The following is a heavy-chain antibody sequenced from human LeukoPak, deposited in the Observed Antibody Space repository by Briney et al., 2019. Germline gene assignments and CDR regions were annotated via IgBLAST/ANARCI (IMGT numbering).Heavy chain of an antibody. CDR3: AREIFEHYGMDV. Sequence: GGSLRLSCAASGFTFSSYWMSWVRQAPGKGLEWVSVIHSGGGTYYADSVKGRFTSSRDKSKNTVYLQMNSLRAEDTAVYYCAREIFEHYGMDVWGQGTTVTVSS. CDR2: IHSGGGT. J-gene: IGHJ6*02. V-gene: IGHV3-66*01. CDR1: GFTFSSYW. D-gene: IGHD3-3*01.